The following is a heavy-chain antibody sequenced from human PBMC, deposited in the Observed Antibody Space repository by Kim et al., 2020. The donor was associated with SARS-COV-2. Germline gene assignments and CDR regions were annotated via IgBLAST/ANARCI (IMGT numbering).Heavy chain of an antibody. D-gene: IGHD3-16*01. CDR1: RFSFSSYD. CDR2: IRADSSST. CDR3: AADLNWADY. Sequence: GGSLRLSCAASRFSFSSYDMTWVRQAPGKGLQWVSSIRADSSSTAYADSVRGRFTISRDNAKNSLYLQMDSLRAEDTAVYYCAADLNWADYWGQGTLVTV. J-gene: IGHJ4*02. V-gene: IGHV3-21*01.